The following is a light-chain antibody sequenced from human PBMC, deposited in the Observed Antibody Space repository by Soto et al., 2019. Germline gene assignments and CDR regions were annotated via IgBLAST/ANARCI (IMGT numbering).Light chain of an antibody. J-gene: IGLJ1*01. Sequence: QSVLTQPASVSGSPGQSITISCTGTSSDVGSYNLVSWYQQHPGKAPKLMIYEGSKRSSGVSNRFPGSKSGNTASLTISGLQAEDEADYYCYSYAGSSTLFGNGTKVTVL. CDR2: EGS. CDR3: YSYAGSSTL. V-gene: IGLV2-23*03. CDR1: SSDVGSYNL.